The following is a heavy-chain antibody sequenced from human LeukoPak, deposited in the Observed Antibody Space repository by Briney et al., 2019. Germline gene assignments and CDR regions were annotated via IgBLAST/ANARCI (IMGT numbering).Heavy chain of an antibody. Sequence: SETLSFTCTVSGGSTSTGSYYWGWIRQPPGKGLEWNGSIYYSGSTYYNPSLKSRITISLDTSKNQFALKLSSVTAADTAVYYCSRDKTFEVVNYFNYWVQGTLVTVSS. CDR1: GGSTSTGSYY. J-gene: IGHJ4*02. CDR3: SRDKTFEVVNYFNY. D-gene: IGHD4-23*01. CDR2: IYYSGST. V-gene: IGHV4-39*06.